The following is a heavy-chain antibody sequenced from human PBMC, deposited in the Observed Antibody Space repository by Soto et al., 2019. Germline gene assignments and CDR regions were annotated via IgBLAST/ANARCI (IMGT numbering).Heavy chain of an antibody. CDR3: AKSSGCSGGSCNYYYYYGMDV. J-gene: IGHJ6*02. Sequence: SETLSLTCTVSGGSISSYYWSWIRQPPGKGLEWIGYIYYSGSTNYNPSLKSRVTISVDTSKNQFSLKLSSVTAADTAVYYCAKSSGCSGGSCNYYYYYGMDVWGQGTTVTVSS. CDR1: GGSISSYY. V-gene: IGHV4-59*01. CDR2: IYYSGST. D-gene: IGHD2-15*01.